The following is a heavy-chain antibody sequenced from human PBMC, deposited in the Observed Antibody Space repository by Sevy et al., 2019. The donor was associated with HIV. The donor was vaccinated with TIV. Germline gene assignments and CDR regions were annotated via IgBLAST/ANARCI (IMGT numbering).Heavy chain of an antibody. Sequence: GGSLRLSCAASGFTFSNFWMSWVRQAPGKGLEWVANINQDGSNIYYVDSVKGRFSISRVNTENSVYLQMNGLRAEDTAVYYCVRAVGGADAYWGQGTLVTVSS. V-gene: IGHV3-7*04. D-gene: IGHD2-21*02. CDR3: VRAVGGADAY. CDR2: INQDGSNI. CDR1: GFTFSNFW. J-gene: IGHJ4*02.